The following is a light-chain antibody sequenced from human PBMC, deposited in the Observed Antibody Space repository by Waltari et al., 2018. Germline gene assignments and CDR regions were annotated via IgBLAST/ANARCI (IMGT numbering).Light chain of an antibody. CDR1: SSNIGRNT. J-gene: IGLJ2*01. CDR3: AAWDDSLKRVV. CDR2: TNN. Sequence: QSVLTQPPSASGTPGQRVTIACSGSSSNIGRNTVTWYQQLPGTAPKLLIYTNNQRPAGVPGRFSGSKSGTSASLAISGLQSEDEADYYCAAWDDSLKRVVFGGGTKLTVL. V-gene: IGLV1-44*01.